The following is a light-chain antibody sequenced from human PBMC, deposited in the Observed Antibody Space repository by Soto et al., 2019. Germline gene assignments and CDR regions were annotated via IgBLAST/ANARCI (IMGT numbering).Light chain of an antibody. CDR1: QSLVHSDGNTY. Sequence: DVVMTQSPLSLPVTLGQPASISCKSSQSLVHSDGNTYLNWCQQRPGQPPRRLIYKGSNRDSGVPDRFSGCGSGADSTLKFSRVEAEDVGVYYCMQRIHWPYTFGQGTKLEIK. J-gene: IGKJ2*01. CDR2: KGS. V-gene: IGKV2-30*02. CDR3: MQRIHWPYT.